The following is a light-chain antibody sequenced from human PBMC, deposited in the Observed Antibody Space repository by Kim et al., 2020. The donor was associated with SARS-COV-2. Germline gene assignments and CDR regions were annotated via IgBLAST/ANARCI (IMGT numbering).Light chain of an antibody. J-gene: IGKJ2*01. CDR1: QSVNTN. V-gene: IGKV3-15*01. Sequence: EIVMTQSPATLSVSPGERATLSCRASQSVNTNFAWYQQQPGQAPRLLIYSASTRATGIPARFSGSGSGTEFTLTISSLQSEDFAVYYCQQYNNWPPYTFGQGTKLEI. CDR3: QQYNNWPPYT. CDR2: SAS.